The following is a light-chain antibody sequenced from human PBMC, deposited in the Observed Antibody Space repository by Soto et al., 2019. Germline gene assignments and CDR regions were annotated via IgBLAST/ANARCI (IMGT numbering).Light chain of an antibody. Sequence: QSVLTQPASVSGSPGQSITISCTGTSSDVGGYNYVSWYQQHTGKAPKLMIYEASNRTSGVSNRFSGSKSGNTASLTISGFQAEDEADYYCSSYTSSSIDSVFGTGTKLTVL. CDR1: SSDVGGYNY. V-gene: IGLV2-14*01. CDR3: SSYTSSSIDSV. CDR2: EAS. J-gene: IGLJ1*01.